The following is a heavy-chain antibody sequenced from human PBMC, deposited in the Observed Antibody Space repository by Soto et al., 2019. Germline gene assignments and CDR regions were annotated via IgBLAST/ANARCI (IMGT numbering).Heavy chain of an antibody. J-gene: IGHJ6*02. D-gene: IGHD4-4*01. CDR1: GGTFSSTD. CDR2: IIPLFGTT. V-gene: IGHV1-69*06. CDR3: ERDLTTSFYGVDV. Sequence: QVQLVQSGAEVKKPGSSVKVSCKASGGTFSSTDIAWVRQAPGQGLEWMGGIIPLFGTTNYAQKFQGRVTITADKSTSTAYMELSSLRSEDTAVYYCERDLTTSFYGVDVWGQGTTVTVSS.